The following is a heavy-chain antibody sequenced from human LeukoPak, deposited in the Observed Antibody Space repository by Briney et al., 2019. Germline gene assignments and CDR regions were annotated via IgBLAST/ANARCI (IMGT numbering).Heavy chain of an antibody. CDR2: INPNSGGT. CDR1: GYTFTVYY. CDR3: ARGEMVERGYGSEGDYYFDY. J-gene: IGHJ4*02. Sequence: ASVKVSCKASGYTFTVYYMHWVRQAPGQGLEWMGWINPNSGGTNYAQKFQGRVTMTRDTSISTAYMELSRLISDDTAVYYCARGEMVERGYGSEGDYYFDYWGQGTLVTVSS. D-gene: IGHD3-10*01. V-gene: IGHV1-2*02.